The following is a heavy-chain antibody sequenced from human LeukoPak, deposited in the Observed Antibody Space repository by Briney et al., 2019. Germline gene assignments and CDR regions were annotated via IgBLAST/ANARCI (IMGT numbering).Heavy chain of an antibody. V-gene: IGHV1-69*05. CDR2: IIPIFGTA. CDR1: GGTFSSYA. Sequence: SVKVSCKASGGTFSSYAISWVRQAPGQGLEWMGGIIPIFGTANYAQKFQGRVTITTDESTRTAYMELSSLGSEDTAVYYCARGAMDDSSGYYSTRLDYWGQGTLVTVSS. CDR3: ARGAMDDSSGYYSTRLDY. D-gene: IGHD3-22*01. J-gene: IGHJ4*02.